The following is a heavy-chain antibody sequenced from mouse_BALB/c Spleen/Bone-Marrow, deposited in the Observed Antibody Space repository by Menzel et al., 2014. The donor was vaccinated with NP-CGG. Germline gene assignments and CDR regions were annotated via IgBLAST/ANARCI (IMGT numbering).Heavy chain of an antibody. D-gene: IGHD2-3*01. CDR2: IWAGGST. V-gene: IGHV2-9*02. CDR3: ARRGDGYYFDY. J-gene: IGHJ2*01. CDR1: GFSLTSYG. Sequence: VKLVESGPGLVSPSQSLSITCTVSGFSLTSYGVHWVRQPPGKGLEWLGVIWAGGSTNYNSALMSRLSISKDNSKSQVFLKMNSLRTDDTAMYYCARRGDGYYFDYWGQGTTLTVSS.